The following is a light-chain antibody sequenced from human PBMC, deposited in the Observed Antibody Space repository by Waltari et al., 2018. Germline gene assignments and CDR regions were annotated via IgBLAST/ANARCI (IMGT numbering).Light chain of an antibody. CDR3: CSYAGNYVWV. V-gene: IGLV2-23*02. CDR2: DVS. CDR1: SSEIGRYDI. J-gene: IGLJ3*02. Sequence: QSALTQHAAVSGSPGQSVTISCTGASSEIGRYDIVSWYQQHPGNAPKLVISDVSKRPSGVSDRFSGSKSGDTAYLTISGLQFEDDADYYCCSYAGNYVWVFGGGTRLTVL.